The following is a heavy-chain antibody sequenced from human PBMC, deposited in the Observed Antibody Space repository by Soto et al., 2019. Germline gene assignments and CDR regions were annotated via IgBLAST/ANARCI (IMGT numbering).Heavy chain of an antibody. CDR1: GGTFSSYA. CDR2: IIPIFGTA. V-gene: IGHV1-69*13. CDR3: ARARPTTVVTPAFDY. J-gene: IGHJ4*02. Sequence: GASVKVSCKASGGTFSSYAISWVRQARGQGLEWMGGIIPIFGTANYAQKFQGRVTITADESTSTAYMELSSLRSEDTAVYYCARARPTTVVTPAFDYWGQGTLVTVSS. D-gene: IGHD4-17*01.